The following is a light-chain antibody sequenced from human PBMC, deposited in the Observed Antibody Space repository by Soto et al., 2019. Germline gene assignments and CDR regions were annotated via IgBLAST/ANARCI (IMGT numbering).Light chain of an antibody. CDR3: QQFNYFRVT. Sequence: AIQLTQSPSSLSASVGDRVTITCRACHDIASALAWYQQKPGKPPKLMIYDASTLEGGVPSRFSGSGSGTDFTLTISGLQPEDFATYYCQQFNYFRVTFGQGTRLEI. CDR2: DAS. V-gene: IGKV1D-13*01. CDR1: HDIASA. J-gene: IGKJ5*01.